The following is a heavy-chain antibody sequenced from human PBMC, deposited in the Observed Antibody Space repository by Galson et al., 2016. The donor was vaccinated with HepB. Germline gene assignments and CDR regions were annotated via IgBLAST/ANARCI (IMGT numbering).Heavy chain of an antibody. Sequence: SETLSLTCTISGGSISSYFWSWIRQTPGKGLEWIGCIYKSGSTNYSPSLDSRVTLSVDTSKNQFSLKLGSVTAADTAVYFCAGVVVAATNWFDPWGQGTLVTVSS. CDR1: GGSISSYF. J-gene: IGHJ5*02. CDR2: IYKSGST. V-gene: IGHV4-59*12. D-gene: IGHD2-15*01. CDR3: AGVVVAATNWFDP.